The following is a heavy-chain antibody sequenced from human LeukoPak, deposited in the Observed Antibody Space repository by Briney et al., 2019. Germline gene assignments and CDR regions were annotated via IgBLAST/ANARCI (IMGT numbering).Heavy chain of an antibody. Sequence: ASVKVSCKASGYTFTSYGISWVRQAPGQGLEWMGWNSAYAQKFQGRVTMTTDTSTSTAYMELRSLRSDDTAVYYCARRFNYYDSSGYYEGFYFDYWGQGTLVTVSS. D-gene: IGHD3-22*01. CDR2: NSAY. CDR1: GYTFTSYG. J-gene: IGHJ4*02. CDR3: ARRFNYYDSSGYYEGFYFDY. V-gene: IGHV1-18*01.